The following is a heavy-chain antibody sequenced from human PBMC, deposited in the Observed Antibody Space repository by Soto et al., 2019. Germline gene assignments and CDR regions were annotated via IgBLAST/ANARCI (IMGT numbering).Heavy chain of an antibody. J-gene: IGHJ3*02. CDR2: ISSSSSYT. CDR3: ARYPYTSYCSDGSCSYDAFDI. Sequence: PGGSLRLSCAASGFTFSDYYMSWIRQAPGKGLEWVSYISSSSSYTNYADSVKGRFTISRDNAKNSLYLQMDSLTSDDTAVYYCARYPYTSYCSDGSCSYDAFDIWGQGTVVTVSS. D-gene: IGHD2-15*01. V-gene: IGHV3-11*03. CDR1: GFTFSDYY.